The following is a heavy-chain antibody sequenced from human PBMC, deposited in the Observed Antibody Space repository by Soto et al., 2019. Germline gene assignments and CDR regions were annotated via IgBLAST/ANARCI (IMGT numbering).Heavy chain of an antibody. CDR2: VSIGGST. CDR3: AKRRGAGGHFDY. Sequence: GGSLRLSCAASGFTFSSYAMGWLRQGPGKGLEWVAVVSIGGSTHYADSVRGRFTISRDNSKNTLSLQMNSLTAEDTAVYFCAKRRGAGGHFDYWGQGXLVTVSS. V-gene: IGHV3-23*01. CDR1: GFTFSSYA. D-gene: IGHD2-15*01. J-gene: IGHJ4*02.